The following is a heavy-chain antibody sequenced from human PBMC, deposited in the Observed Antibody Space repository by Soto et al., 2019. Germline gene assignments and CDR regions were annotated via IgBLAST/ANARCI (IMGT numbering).Heavy chain of an antibody. J-gene: IGHJ5*02. CDR2: IYYSGST. CDR3: ARDSLWSSSWYNWFDP. D-gene: IGHD6-13*01. CDR1: GGSISSGDYY. V-gene: IGHV4-30-4*01. Sequence: QVQLQESGPGLVKPSQTLSLTCTVSGGSISSGDYYWSWIRQPPGKGLEWIGYIYYSGSTYYNPSLKSRVTISVDTSKNQFSLKLSSVTAADTAAYYCARDSLWSSSWYNWFDPWGQGTLVTVSS.